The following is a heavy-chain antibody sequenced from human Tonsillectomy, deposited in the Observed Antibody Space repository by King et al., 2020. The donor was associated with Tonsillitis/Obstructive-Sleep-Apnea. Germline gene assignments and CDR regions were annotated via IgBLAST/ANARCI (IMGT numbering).Heavy chain of an antibody. J-gene: IGHJ3*02. CDR2: IWQDGTNE. Sequence: VQLVEXGGGVXQPGXSLXLSXXXXGXXXXXXGMXXVRQAPGNGLEWVAGIWQDGTNECYADSVKDRFTISRDNSKNTLSLQMNYRXXXXTTVSSCARDXXSXTXXGAFDIWXXXTXVXXSS. CDR1: GXXXXXXG. V-gene: IGHV3-33*01. CDR3: ARDXXSXTXXGAFDI.